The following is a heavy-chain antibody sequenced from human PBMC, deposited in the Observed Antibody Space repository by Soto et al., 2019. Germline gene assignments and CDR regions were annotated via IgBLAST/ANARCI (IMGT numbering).Heavy chain of an antibody. D-gene: IGHD3-16*01. CDR3: ARGQEVWWNAGPLGLHGLDV. CDR1: RYTFISYD. V-gene: IGHV1-8*01. Sequence: QVQLVQSGAEVKKSGASVKVSCKASRYTFISYDINWVRQATGQGLEWMGWMNPNSGNTGYAQKFQGRIIMTRNTSTNTAYMELSSLRSEDTAVYYCARGQEVWWNAGPLGLHGLDVWGQGTTVTVSS. J-gene: IGHJ6*02. CDR2: MNPNSGNT.